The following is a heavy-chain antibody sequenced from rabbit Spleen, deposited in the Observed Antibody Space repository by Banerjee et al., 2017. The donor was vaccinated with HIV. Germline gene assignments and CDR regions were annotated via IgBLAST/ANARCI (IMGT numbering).Heavy chain of an antibody. Sequence: QEQLVESGGGLVKPDGSLTLTCKASGVSFSDKDVMCWVRQAPGKGLEWSACIAAGSAGPTYYANWAKGRFTISKASSTTVTLQMTSLTAADTATYFCARFYAGYGDFGYAAMWGQGTLVTVS. V-gene: IGHV1S45*01. CDR2: IAAGSAGPT. D-gene: IGHD7-1*01. CDR3: ARFYAGYGDFGYAAM. J-gene: IGHJ4*01. CDR1: GVSFSDKDV.